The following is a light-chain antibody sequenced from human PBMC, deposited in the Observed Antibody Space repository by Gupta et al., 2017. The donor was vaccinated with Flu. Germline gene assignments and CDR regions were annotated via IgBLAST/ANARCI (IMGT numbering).Light chain of an antibody. CDR3: QQHKNWPPIT. CDR2: GAS. Sequence: EIVMTQSPATLSVSPGERATRSCRASQSVSSNLAWYKQKPGQAPRLLIYGASTRDTGIPARFSGSGCGKYXPLTISXRQEEDFAGYYSQQHKNWPPITFGXGTKVDIK. CDR1: QSVSSN. J-gene: IGKJ4*01. V-gene: IGKV3-15*01.